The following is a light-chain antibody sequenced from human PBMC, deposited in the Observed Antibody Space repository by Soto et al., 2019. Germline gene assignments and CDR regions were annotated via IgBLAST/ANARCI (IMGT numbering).Light chain of an antibody. Sequence: EIVMTQSPATLSVSPEERATLSCIASQSVSSYLAWYQQKPGQAPRLLIYDASNRATGIPARFSGSGSGTDFTLTINSLGPEDFAVYYCQQRSNWPSITFGQGTRLEIK. V-gene: IGKV3-11*01. CDR1: QSVSSY. CDR3: QQRSNWPSIT. CDR2: DAS. J-gene: IGKJ5*01.